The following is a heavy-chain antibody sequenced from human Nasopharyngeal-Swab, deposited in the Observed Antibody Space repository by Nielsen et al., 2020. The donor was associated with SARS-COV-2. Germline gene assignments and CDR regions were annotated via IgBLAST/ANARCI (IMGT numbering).Heavy chain of an antibody. CDR1: GFTFGDYA. CDR3: TRVGEDTAMVDFDY. Sequence: GESLKISCTASGFTFGDYAMSWVRQAPGKGLEWVGFIRSKAYGGTTEYAASVKGRFTISRDDSKSIAYLQMNSPKTEDTAVYYCTRVGEDTAMVDFDYWGQGTLVTVSS. D-gene: IGHD5-18*01. V-gene: IGHV3-49*04. CDR2: IRSKAYGGTT. J-gene: IGHJ4*02.